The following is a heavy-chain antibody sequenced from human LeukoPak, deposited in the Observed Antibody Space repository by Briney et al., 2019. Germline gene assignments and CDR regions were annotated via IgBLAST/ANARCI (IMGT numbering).Heavy chain of an antibody. CDR1: GFIFSDYN. D-gene: IGHD5-24*01. Sequence: GGSLRLSCAASGFIFSDYNINWVRQAPGKGLEWVSSISSTSSYIYYADSLKGRFTISRDNAKNSLYLQMNSLRAEDTAVYYCARGTEMATMGSWFDPWGQGTLVTVSS. CDR2: ISSTSSYI. V-gene: IGHV3-21*01. CDR3: ARGTEMATMGSWFDP. J-gene: IGHJ5*02.